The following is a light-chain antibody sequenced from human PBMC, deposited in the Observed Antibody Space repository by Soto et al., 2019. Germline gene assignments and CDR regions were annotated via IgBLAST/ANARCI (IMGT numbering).Light chain of an antibody. J-gene: IGKJ4*02. CDR1: QTISSW. CDR2: KAS. CDR3: QHYNSYSEA. V-gene: IGKV1-5*03. Sequence: SVGDRVTITCRASQTISSWLAWYQQKPGKAPKLLIYKASTLKSGVPSRFSGSGSGTEFTLTISSLQPDDFATYYCQHYNSYSEAFGGGTKVDIK.